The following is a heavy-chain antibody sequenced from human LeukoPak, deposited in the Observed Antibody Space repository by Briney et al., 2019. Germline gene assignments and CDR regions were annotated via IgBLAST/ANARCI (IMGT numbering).Heavy chain of an antibody. D-gene: IGHD5-18*01. CDR3: ATSRMVRFDY. Sequence: ASVKVSCKVSGVTLAELSIDWVRQAPGKGLGWMGGFDPEEGETIYAQKFQGRVTMTEDTSTDTVYMELSSLRSEDTAVYYCATSRMVRFDYWGQGTLVTVSS. J-gene: IGHJ4*02. V-gene: IGHV1-24*01. CDR2: FDPEEGET. CDR1: GVTLAELS.